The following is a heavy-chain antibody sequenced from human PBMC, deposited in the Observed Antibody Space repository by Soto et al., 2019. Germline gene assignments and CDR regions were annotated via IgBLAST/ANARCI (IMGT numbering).Heavy chain of an antibody. CDR3: ARDPSGHPPLYRFDP. V-gene: IGHV4-59*01. CDR1: GGSIDTNY. J-gene: IGHJ5*02. Sequence: QVQLQESGPGLVKPSETLSLTCTVSGGSIDTNYWNWIRQPPGKGLEWIGYVYYTGDTNYNPSLKRRVTISLDTSKNQVSLKLTSVTAADTAVYYCARDPSGHPPLYRFDPWGQGTLVTVSS. CDR2: VYYTGDT. D-gene: IGHD1-26*01.